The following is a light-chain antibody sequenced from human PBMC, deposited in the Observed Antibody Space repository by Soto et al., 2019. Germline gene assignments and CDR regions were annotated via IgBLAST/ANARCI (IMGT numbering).Light chain of an antibody. V-gene: IGKV1-5*03. CDR2: KAS. Sequence: DIQMTQSPSTLSASVGDRVTITCRASQSISSWLAWYQQKPGKAPKLLIYKASSLESGVPSRFSCSGSGTAFTVTISSLHPDDIPTYYCLQYHSFPFTFGPGTKVDIE. J-gene: IGKJ3*01. CDR3: LQYHSFPFT. CDR1: QSISSW.